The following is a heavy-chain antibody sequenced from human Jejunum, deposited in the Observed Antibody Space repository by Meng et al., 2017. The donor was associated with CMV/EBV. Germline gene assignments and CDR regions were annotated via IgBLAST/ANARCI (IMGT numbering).Heavy chain of an antibody. Sequence: GDTPSTQATICLRQPPEQGVQWGRIIIPILVFVAYSQMFQDGVTIAADRFTKTAYMERRSLKSDDTAVYYCARVSSSDLASPLDYWGQGTRVTVSS. CDR2: IIPILVFV. CDR1: GDTPSTQA. V-gene: IGHV1-69*04. J-gene: IGHJ4*02. D-gene: IGHD6-6*01. CDR3: ARVSSSDLASPLDY.